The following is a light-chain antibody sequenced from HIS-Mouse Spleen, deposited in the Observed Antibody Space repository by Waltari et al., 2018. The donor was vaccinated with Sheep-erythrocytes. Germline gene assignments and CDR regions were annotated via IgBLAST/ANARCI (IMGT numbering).Light chain of an antibody. CDR3: CSYAGSSTPWV. V-gene: IGLV2-11*01. J-gene: IGLJ3*02. CDR1: SSDVGGYNY. Sequence: QSALTQPRSVSGSPGQSVTISCTGTSSDVGGYNYVSWYQQHPGKAPKLLIYDVSKGPSGVPDRFSGSKSGNPASLTISGLQAEDEADYYCCSYAGSSTPWVFGGGTKLTVL. CDR2: DVS.